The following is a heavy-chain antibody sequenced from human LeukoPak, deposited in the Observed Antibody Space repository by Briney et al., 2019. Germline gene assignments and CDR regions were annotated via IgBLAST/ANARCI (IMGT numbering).Heavy chain of an antibody. J-gene: IGHJ4*02. V-gene: IGHV3-7*01. D-gene: IGHD5-18*01. CDR1: GFTFSNYW. CDR2: IKQDGSET. Sequence: GGSLRLSCAASGFTFSNYWINWVRQAPGKGLEWVANIKQDGSETYCVDSVKGRFTISRDNAKNSLYLQMNSLRDEGTAVYYCARGGSGNSYGKIDSWGQGILVTVSS. CDR3: ARGGSGNSYGKIDS.